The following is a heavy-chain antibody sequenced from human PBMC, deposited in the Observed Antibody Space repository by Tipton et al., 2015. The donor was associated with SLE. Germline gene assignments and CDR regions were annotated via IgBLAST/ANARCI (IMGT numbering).Heavy chain of an antibody. Sequence: TLSLTCTVSGDAITNSYWSWIRQPGGEGLEWIGRMYFSGVTDYNPSPKSRLTMSIDTSRNQFSLKLNSVTAADTAVYYCARDMDALPSSSWSGIAHWGQGILVTVSS. J-gene: IGHJ5*02. D-gene: IGHD6-13*01. CDR3: ARDMDALPSSSWSGIAH. V-gene: IGHV4-4*07. CDR2: MYFSGVT. CDR1: GDAITNSY.